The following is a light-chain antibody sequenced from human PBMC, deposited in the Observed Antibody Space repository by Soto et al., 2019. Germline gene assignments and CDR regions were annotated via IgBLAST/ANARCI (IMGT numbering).Light chain of an antibody. Sequence: EIVLTQSPGTLSLSPGDRATLSCRASQSVSSSYLAWYQQKPGQGPRLLTYGASSRPTGIPDRFSGSGSGTDFTLTIGRLEPEDFAVYYCQQYGGSPWTFGHGTKVDI. J-gene: IGKJ1*01. CDR1: QSVSSSY. CDR2: GAS. CDR3: QQYGGSPWT. V-gene: IGKV3-20*01.